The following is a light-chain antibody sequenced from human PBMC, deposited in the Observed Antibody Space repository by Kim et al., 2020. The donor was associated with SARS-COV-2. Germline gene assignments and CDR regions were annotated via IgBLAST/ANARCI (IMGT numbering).Light chain of an antibody. CDR1: QSVGNY. Sequence: PGEKATLSCRASQSVGNYLAWYQQKPGQAPRLLIFDATNRATGIPARFSGSGSGTDFTLTISTLEPEDFAVYYCQQRSNWPRGLTFGGGTKVDIK. CDR3: QQRSNWPRGLT. CDR2: DAT. J-gene: IGKJ4*01. V-gene: IGKV3-11*01.